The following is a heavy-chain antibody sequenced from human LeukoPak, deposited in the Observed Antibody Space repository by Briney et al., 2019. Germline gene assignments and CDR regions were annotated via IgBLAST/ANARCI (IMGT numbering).Heavy chain of an antibody. CDR2: IYSGGST. J-gene: IGHJ6*03. D-gene: IGHD2-2*01. V-gene: IGHV3-53*01. CDR1: GFTVSSNY. CDR3: VGDWHVVVGQYYYYYMDV. Sequence: PGGSLRLSCAASGFTVSSNYMSWVRQAPGKGLEWVSVIYSGGSTYYADSVKGRFTISRDNAKKSLYLQMNSLRAEDTAVYYCVGDWHVVVGQYYYYYMDVWGKGTTVTVSS.